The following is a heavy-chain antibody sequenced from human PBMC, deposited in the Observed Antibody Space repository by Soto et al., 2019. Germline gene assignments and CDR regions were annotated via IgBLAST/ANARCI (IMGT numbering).Heavy chain of an antibody. V-gene: IGHV1-18*01. Sequence: QVQLVQSGAEVKKPGASVKVSCKASGYTFTSYGISWVRQAPGQGLEWMGRISAYNGNTNYAQKLQGRVTMTTDTATSTVNMEMRSLRSDDKPVYYCASVVGAQGRGFDPWGQGNLGTVSS. CDR1: GYTFTSYG. CDR3: ASVVGAQGRGFDP. CDR2: ISAYNGNT. D-gene: IGHD2-15*01. J-gene: IGHJ5*02.